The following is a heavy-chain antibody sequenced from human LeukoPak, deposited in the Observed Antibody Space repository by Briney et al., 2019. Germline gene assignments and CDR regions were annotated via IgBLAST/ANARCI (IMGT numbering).Heavy chain of an antibody. CDR3: ARDRLNRAYCGNDCYSAAFDY. D-gene: IGHD2-21*02. CDR2: ISRDGKRQ. CDR1: GFIFNNYD. Sequence: PGGSLRLSCATSGFIFNNYDPHWVRQAPGKGLEWLATISRDGKRQFYTDSVKGRFTISRDDSRNTLYLQMNSLIPEDTAVYYCARDRLNRAYCGNDCYSAAFDYWGQGTLVTVSS. V-gene: IGHV3-30*03. J-gene: IGHJ4*02.